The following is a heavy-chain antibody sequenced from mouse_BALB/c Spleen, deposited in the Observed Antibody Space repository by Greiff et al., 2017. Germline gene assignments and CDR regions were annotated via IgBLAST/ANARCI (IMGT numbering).Heavy chain of an antibody. V-gene: IGHV14-3*02. CDR1: GFNFKDSY. CDR3: ASYDRYDGRAWFAY. D-gene: IGHD2-14*01. Sequence: EVQLQQSGAELVKPGASVKLSCTASGFNFKDSYMHWVKQRPEQGLEWIGRIDPANGNTKYDPKFQGKATITADTSSNTAYLQLSSLTSEDTDVYYCASYDRYDGRAWFAYWGQGTLVTVSA. J-gene: IGHJ3*01. CDR2: IDPANGNT.